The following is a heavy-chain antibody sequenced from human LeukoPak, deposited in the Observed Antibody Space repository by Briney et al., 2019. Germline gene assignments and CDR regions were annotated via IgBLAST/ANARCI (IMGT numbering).Heavy chain of an antibody. J-gene: IGHJ3*02. Sequence: PSETLSLTCAVSGDSISSGGYSWSWIRQPPGKGLEWIGYIYHSGSTYYNPSLKSRVTISVDRSKNHFSLKLSSVTAADMAVYYCARVTATTAFDIWGQGTMVTVSS. CDR1: GDSISSGGYS. CDR2: IYHSGST. V-gene: IGHV4-30-2*01. CDR3: ARVTATTAFDI. D-gene: IGHD5-12*01.